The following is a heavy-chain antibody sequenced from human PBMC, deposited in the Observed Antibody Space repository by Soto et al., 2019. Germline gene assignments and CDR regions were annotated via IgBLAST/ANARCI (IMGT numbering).Heavy chain of an antibody. CDR2: IVVGSGNT. CDR1: GFTFTSPA. Sequence: SVKGSCKASGFTFTSPAVQWVRQARGERLEWIGWIVVGSGNTNYSQKFQERVTITRDMSTSTAYMELSSLRSEDAAVYYCAADPVFLGLQQYGMDVWGQGTTVTVSS. CDR3: AADPVFLGLQQYGMDV. V-gene: IGHV1-58*01. D-gene: IGHD6-13*01. J-gene: IGHJ6*02.